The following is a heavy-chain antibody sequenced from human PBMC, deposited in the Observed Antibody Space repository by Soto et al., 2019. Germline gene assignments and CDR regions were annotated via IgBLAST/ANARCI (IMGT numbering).Heavy chain of an antibody. CDR2: VSYDGSNK. CDR1: GFTFSTHA. D-gene: IGHD6-25*01. CDR3: AREQSGITTAGGGRIDR. J-gene: IGHJ5*02. V-gene: IGHV3-30-3*01. Sequence: QVQLVESGGGVVQPGRSLRLSCAASGFTFSTHAMHWVRQAPGKGLECVAIVSYDGSNKYYADSVKGRFTISRDNSKNTLYLQMSGLTPEDTAFYYCAREQSGITTAGGGRIDRRGQGTLVTVSP.